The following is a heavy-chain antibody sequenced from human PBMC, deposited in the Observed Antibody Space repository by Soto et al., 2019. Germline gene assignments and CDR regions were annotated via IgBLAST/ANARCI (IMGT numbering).Heavy chain of an antibody. CDR3: ARDWARTTDAFDI. V-gene: IGHV4-34*01. J-gene: IGHJ3*02. D-gene: IGHD1-7*01. CDR2: INHSGST. Sequence: SETLSLTCAVYGGSFSGYYWSWIRQPPGKGLEWIGEINHSGSTNYNPSLKSRVTISVDTSKNQFSLKLSSVTAADTAVYYCARDWARTTDAFDIWGQGTMVTVSS. CDR1: GGSFSGYY.